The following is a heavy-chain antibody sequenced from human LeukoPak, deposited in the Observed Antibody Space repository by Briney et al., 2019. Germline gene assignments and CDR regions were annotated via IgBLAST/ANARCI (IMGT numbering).Heavy chain of an antibody. Sequence: SETLSLTCTVSGGSISSYYWSWIRQPPGKGLEWIGYIYYSGSTNYNPSLKSRAAISVDTSKNQFSLKLSSVTAADTAVYYCARAYYGDYGWYYFDYWGQGTLVTVSS. CDR3: ARAYYGDYGWYYFDY. CDR2: IYYSGST. CDR1: GGSISSYY. V-gene: IGHV4-59*01. D-gene: IGHD4-17*01. J-gene: IGHJ4*02.